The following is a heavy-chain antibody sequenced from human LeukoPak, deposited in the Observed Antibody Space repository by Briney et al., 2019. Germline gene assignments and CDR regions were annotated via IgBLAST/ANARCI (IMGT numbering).Heavy chain of an antibody. CDR3: ASDPRIQLWFGYFQH. Sequence: GGSLRLSCAASGFTFSDYYMSWIRQAPGKGLEWVSYISSSSSYTNYAYSVKGRFTISRDNAKNSLYLQMNSLRAEDTAVYYCASDPRIQLWFGYFQHWGQGTLVTVSS. D-gene: IGHD5-18*01. V-gene: IGHV3-11*05. CDR2: ISSSSSYT. CDR1: GFTFSDYY. J-gene: IGHJ1*01.